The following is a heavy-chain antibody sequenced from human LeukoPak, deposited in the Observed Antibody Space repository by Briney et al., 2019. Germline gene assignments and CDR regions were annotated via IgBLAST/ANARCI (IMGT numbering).Heavy chain of an antibody. CDR1: GFTFSSYG. CDR2: ISYDGSNK. J-gene: IGHJ5*02. CDR3: AKEELPYYDFWSGYPNWFDP. D-gene: IGHD3-3*01. Sequence: QTGGSLRLSCAASGFTFSSYGMHWVRQAPGKGLEWVAVISYDGSNKYYADSVKGRFTISRDNSKNTLYLQMNSLRAEDTAVYYCAKEELPYYDFWSGYPNWFDPWGQGTLVTVSS. V-gene: IGHV3-30*18.